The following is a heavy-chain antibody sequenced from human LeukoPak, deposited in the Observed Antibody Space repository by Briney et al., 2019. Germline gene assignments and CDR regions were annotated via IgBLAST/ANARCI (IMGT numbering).Heavy chain of an antibody. V-gene: IGHV3-66*04. CDR2: IYSGGST. Sequence: GGSLRLSCAASGFTVSSNYMSWVRQAPGKGLEWVSVIYSGGSTYYADSVKGRFTISRDNSKNTLYLQMNSLRAEDTAVYYCARHLSYGSGSYYNFVYWGQGTLVTVSS. CDR1: GFTVSSNY. CDR3: ARHLSYGSGSYYNFVY. J-gene: IGHJ4*02. D-gene: IGHD3-10*01.